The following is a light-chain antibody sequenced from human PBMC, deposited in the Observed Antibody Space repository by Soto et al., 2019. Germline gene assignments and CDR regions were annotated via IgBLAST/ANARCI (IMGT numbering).Light chain of an antibody. Sequence: EIVMTQSPATLSVSPGERATLSCRASQSISSNLAWYQQKPGQAPRLLIYGASTRATGIPARFSGSESGTEFTLTISSLQSEDFAVYYCQQYNNWPWTFGQGTK. CDR2: GAS. V-gene: IGKV3-15*01. CDR1: QSISSN. J-gene: IGKJ1*01. CDR3: QQYNNWPWT.